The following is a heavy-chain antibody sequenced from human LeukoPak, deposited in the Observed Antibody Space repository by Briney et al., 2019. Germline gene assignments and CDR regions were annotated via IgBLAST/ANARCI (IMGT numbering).Heavy chain of an antibody. CDR3: AREDREWLWVDY. CDR2: IYTSGST. V-gene: IGHV4-61*02. CDR1: GGSISSGSYY. D-gene: IGHD3-3*01. J-gene: IGHJ4*02. Sequence: ASQTLSLTCTVSGGSISSGSYYWSWIRQPAGKGLEWIGRIYTSGSTNYNPSLKSRVTISVDTSKNQFSLKLSSVTAADTAVYYCAREDREWLWVDYWGQGTLVTVSS.